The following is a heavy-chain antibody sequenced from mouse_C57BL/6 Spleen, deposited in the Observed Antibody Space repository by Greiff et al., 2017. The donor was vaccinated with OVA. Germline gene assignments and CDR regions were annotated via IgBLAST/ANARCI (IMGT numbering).Heavy chain of an antibody. CDR3: TADAMDY. CDR2: IDPENGDA. V-gene: IGHV14-4*01. J-gene: IGHJ4*01. CDR1: GFNIKDDY. Sequence: EVQLQQSGAELVRPGASVKLSCTASGFNIKDDYMHWVKQRPEQGLEWIGWIDPENGDAEYASKFHGKATITADTASNTAYLQLSSLTSEDTAVYYCTADAMDYWGQGTSVTVSS.